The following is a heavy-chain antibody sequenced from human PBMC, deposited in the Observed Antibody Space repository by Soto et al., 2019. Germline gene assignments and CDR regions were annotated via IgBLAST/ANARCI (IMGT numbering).Heavy chain of an antibody. J-gene: IGHJ3*01. CDR1: EFTFSSYA. V-gene: IGHV3-23*01. D-gene: IGHD3-22*01. CDR2: ISGSGVST. Sequence: EVQLLESGGGLVHPGGSLRLSCEVSEFTFSSYAMSWVRQAPGKGLEWVSTISGSGVSTYYGDSVKGRFTISRDNSKNTLYLQMNSLRVEDTAMYYCAKDRGVVVVVTTGGAFELWGQGKMVTVSS. CDR3: AKDRGVVVVVTTGGAFEL.